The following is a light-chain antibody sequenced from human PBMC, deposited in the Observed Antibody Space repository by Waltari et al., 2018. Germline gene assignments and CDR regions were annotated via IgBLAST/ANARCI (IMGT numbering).Light chain of an antibody. Sequence: EIVLTQSPGTLSLSPGERATLSCRASQGVGKYLAWYQQRPGQAPRLLLYHTSIRATDIPDRFSGSGSGTDFSLTISRLEPGDFAVYYCQKYDFLPATFGQGTTVESK. V-gene: IGKV3-20*01. CDR1: QGVGKY. CDR3: QKYDFLPAT. J-gene: IGKJ1*01. CDR2: HTS.